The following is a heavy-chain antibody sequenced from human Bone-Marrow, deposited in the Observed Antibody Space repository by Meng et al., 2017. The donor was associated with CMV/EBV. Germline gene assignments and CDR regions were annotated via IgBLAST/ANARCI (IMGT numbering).Heavy chain of an antibody. CDR2: ISGRDDTT. V-gene: IGHV3-23*01. CDR3: AKDKRGSGWFVGYFDC. J-gene: IGHJ4*02. Sequence: SGFTFTNYAMSWVRQAPGKGLEWVSAISGRDDTTYCADSVKGRFTISRDNSKNTLYLQVNSLRAEDTAIYYCAKDKRGSGWFVGYFDCWGQGTLVTVSS. D-gene: IGHD6-19*01. CDR1: GFTFTNYA.